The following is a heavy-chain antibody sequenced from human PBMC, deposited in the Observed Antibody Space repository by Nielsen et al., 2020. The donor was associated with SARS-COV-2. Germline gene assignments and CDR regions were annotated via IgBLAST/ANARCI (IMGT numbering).Heavy chain of an antibody. Sequence: GRSLKISCAASGYTFSSYGMHWVRQAPGKGLEWVAVIWYDGSNKYYADSVKGRFTISRDNSKNTLYLQMNSLRAEDTAVYYCARDSDGGGAFDIWGQGTMVTVSS. CDR2: IWYDGSNK. CDR1: GYTFSSYG. D-gene: IGHD3-16*01. J-gene: IGHJ3*02. CDR3: ARDSDGGGAFDI. V-gene: IGHV3-33*01.